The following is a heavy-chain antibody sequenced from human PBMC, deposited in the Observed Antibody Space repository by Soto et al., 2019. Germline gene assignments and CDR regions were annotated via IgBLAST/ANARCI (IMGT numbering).Heavy chain of an antibody. V-gene: IGHV3-30-3*01. D-gene: IGHD4-17*01. CDR3: ASPLWRSDYNCGYLDL. CDR2: ISYDGSNK. J-gene: IGHJ2*01. Sequence: QVQLVESGGGVVQPGRSLRLSCAASGFTFSSYAMHWVRQAPGKGLEWVAVISYDGSNKYYADSVKGRFTISRDNSKNTLSLQLNSLRVEDTAMYYCASPLWRSDYNCGYLDLWGRGTLVTVSS. CDR1: GFTFSSYA.